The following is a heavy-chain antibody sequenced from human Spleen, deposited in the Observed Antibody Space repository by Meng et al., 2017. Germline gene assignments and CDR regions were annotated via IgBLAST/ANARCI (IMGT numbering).Heavy chain of an antibody. CDR2: IDTKTGNP. CDR3: TRDGYLDCSRTNCFDY. CDR1: GYTLTNYA. V-gene: IGHV7-4-1*02. D-gene: IGHD2-2*01. Sequence: GRRGQCGAEVGKPGASVKVSCKASGYTLTNYAINWLRQAPGQGLEWMGWIDTKTGNPTYAQGFRGRLVFSLDTSVSTTYLEISGLKADDTAVYYCTRDGYLDCSRTNCFDYWGQGTLVTVSS. J-gene: IGHJ4*02.